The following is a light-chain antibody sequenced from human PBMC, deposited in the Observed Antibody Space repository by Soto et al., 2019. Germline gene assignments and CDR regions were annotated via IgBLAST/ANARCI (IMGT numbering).Light chain of an antibody. CDR2: DVS. V-gene: IGLV2-14*03. Sequence: QSALTQPASVSGSPGQSITISCTGASSDVGGYNYVSWYQHHPGKAPKLMIYDVSTRPSGVSNRFSDSKSGNTASLIISGLQAEDEADYYCSSYTRSSTLFGGGTQLTVL. CDR3: SSYTRSSTL. J-gene: IGLJ2*01. CDR1: SSDVGGYNY.